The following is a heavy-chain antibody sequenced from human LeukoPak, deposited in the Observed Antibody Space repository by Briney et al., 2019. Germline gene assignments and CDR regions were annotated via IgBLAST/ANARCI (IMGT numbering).Heavy chain of an antibody. J-gene: IGHJ5*02. CDR3: ARGGTNWFDP. V-gene: IGHV4-59*01. Sequence: SETLSLTCTVSGGSISSYYWSWIRQPPGKGLEWIGYIYYSGSTNYNPSLKSRVTISVDTSKNQFSLKLSSVTAADTAVYYCARGGTNWFDPWGQGTLVTVSS. CDR2: IYYSGST. CDR1: GGSISSYY. D-gene: IGHD1-1*01.